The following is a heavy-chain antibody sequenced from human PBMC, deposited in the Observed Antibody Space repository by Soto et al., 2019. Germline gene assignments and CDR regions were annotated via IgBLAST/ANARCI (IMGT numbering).Heavy chain of an antibody. V-gene: IGHV4-31*02. D-gene: IGHD1-26*01. CDR2: IFNSGTT. CDR1: GASTVSHYH. CDR3: ALALGPTTGLDY. J-gene: IGHJ4*02. Sequence: PSETLSLTGSVSGASTVSHYHWTWIRQPPGKGLEWMGYIFNSGTTFYNPSLTSRLSISMDTSGNHFSLELRSVTAEDTAVYYCALALGPTTGLDYWGQGTLVTVSS.